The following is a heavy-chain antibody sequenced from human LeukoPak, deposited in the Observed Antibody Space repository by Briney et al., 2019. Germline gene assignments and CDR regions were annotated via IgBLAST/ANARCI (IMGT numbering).Heavy chain of an antibody. J-gene: IGHJ3*02. CDR1: GGSVSSGSYY. D-gene: IGHD4-17*01. Sequence: SETLSLTCTVSGGSVSSGSYYWSWIRQPPGKGLEWIGYIYYSGSSNYNPSLKSRVTISVDTSKNQFSLKLSSVTAADTAVYYCAREYDYEGFDAFDIWGQGTMVTVSS. CDR2: IYYSGSS. V-gene: IGHV4-61*01. CDR3: AREYDYEGFDAFDI.